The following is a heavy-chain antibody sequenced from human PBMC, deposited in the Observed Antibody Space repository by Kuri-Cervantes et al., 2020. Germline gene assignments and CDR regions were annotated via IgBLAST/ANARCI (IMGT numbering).Heavy chain of an antibody. V-gene: IGHV5-51*01. Sequence: GGSLRLSCKVSGYNFPSHWIGWVRQMPGKGLEWVGIIQFSDSKTYYSPSFQGQVTISADKSISTAYLQWSGLKAADSAMYYCARHGGGNSAHDYDYWGQGTLVTVSS. D-gene: IGHD5-12*01. J-gene: IGHJ4*02. CDR3: ARHGGGNSAHDYDY. CDR1: GYNFPSHW. CDR2: IQFSDSKT.